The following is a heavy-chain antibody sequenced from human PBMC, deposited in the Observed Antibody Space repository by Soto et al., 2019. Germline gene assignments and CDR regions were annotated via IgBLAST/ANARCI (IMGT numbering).Heavy chain of an antibody. J-gene: IGHJ6*02. CDR2: ISYDGSNK. CDR1: GFSFSSYA. Sequence: QVQLVESGGGVVQPGRSLRLSCAASGFSFSSYAMHWVRQAPCKGLEWVAVISYDGSNKYYEDSVKGRFTISRDNSKNTLYLQMNSLRADDTAVYYCARPMDHYYYYGMDVWGQGTTVTVSS. CDR3: ARPMDHYYYYGMDV. D-gene: IGHD3-10*01. V-gene: IGHV3-30-3*01.